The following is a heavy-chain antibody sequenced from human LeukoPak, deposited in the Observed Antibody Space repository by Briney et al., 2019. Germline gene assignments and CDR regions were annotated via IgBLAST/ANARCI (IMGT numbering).Heavy chain of an antibody. Sequence: PGGSLRLSCAASRFTFNNYAMSWVRQAPGKGLEWVSVISGSGGSTYYADSVKGRFTISRDNSKNTLYLQMNSLRAEDTAVYYCAKPQVRVVTSPPGYWGQGTLVTVSS. CDR2: ISGSGGST. J-gene: IGHJ4*02. D-gene: IGHD2-21*02. CDR1: RFTFNNYA. CDR3: AKPQVRVVTSPPGY. V-gene: IGHV3-23*01.